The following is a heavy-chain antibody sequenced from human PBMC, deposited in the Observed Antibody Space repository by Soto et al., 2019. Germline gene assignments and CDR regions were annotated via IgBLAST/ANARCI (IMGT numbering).Heavy chain of an antibody. J-gene: IGHJ1*01. D-gene: IGHD2-2*01. CDR2: INAGNGNT. V-gene: IGHV1-3*01. CDR1: GYTFTSYA. CDR3: ASSLGYCSSTSCYGPYAEYFQH. Sequence: QVQIVQSGAEVKKPGASVKVSCKASGYTFTSYAMHWVRQAPGQRLEWMGWINAGNGNTKYSQKFQGRVTITRDTYASTAYMELSSLRSEDTAVYYCASSLGYCSSTSCYGPYAEYFQHWGQGTLVTVSS.